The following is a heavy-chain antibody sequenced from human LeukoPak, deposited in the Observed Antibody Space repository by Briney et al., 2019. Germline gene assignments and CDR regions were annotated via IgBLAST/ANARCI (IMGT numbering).Heavy chain of an antibody. D-gene: IGHD2-2*02. CDR1: GFTFNTYA. Sequence: PGGSLRLSCAASGFTFNTYAMNWVRQAPGKGLEWVSSISSSSSYIYYADSVKGRFTISRDNAKNSLYLQMNSLRAEDTAVYYCARAAPYCSSTSCYTGGYDYWGQGTLVTVSS. CDR3: ARAAPYCSSTSCYTGGYDY. CDR2: ISSSSSYI. J-gene: IGHJ4*02. V-gene: IGHV3-21*01.